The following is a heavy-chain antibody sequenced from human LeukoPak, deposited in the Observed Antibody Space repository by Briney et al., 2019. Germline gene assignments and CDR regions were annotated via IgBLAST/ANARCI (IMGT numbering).Heavy chain of an antibody. V-gene: IGHV4-38-2*01. D-gene: IGHD2-2*01. CDR3: AGRNIVVVPAAPHYYYYYYMDV. J-gene: IGHJ6*03. CDR1: GYSLSSDYY. CDR2: IYHSGST. Sequence: SETLSLTCAVSGYSLSSDYYWGWIRQPPGKGLEWIGSIYHSGSTYYNPSLKSRVTISVDTSKNQFSLKLSSVTAADTAVYYCAGRNIVVVPAAPHYYYYYYMDVWGKGTTVTVSS.